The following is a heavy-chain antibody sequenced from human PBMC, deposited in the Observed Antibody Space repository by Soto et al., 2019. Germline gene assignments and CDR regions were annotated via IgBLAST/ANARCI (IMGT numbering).Heavy chain of an antibody. CDR1: GFTFDDYA. CDR2: ISWNSGSI. D-gene: IGHD5-12*01. Sequence: EVQLVESGGGLVQPGRSLRLSCAASGFTFDDYAMHWVRQAPGKGLEWVSGISWNSGSIGYADSVKGRFTISRDNAKNSLYLQINSLRAEDTALYYCAKDIPNSGYDYWYAFDIWGQGTMVTVSS. V-gene: IGHV3-9*01. J-gene: IGHJ3*02. CDR3: AKDIPNSGYDYWYAFDI.